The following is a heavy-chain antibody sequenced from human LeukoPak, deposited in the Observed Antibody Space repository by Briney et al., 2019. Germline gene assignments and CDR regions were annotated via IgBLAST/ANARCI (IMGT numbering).Heavy chain of an antibody. CDR3: ARRPYYYDSLDY. D-gene: IGHD3-22*01. CDR2: ISSSGSTI. V-gene: IGHV3-48*03. CDR1: GFTFSTYA. J-gene: IGHJ4*02. Sequence: GGSLRLSCAASGFTFSTYAMHWIRQARGKGLEWVSYISSSGSTIYYADSVKGRFTISRDNAKNSLYLQMNSLRAEDTAVYYCARRPYYYDSLDYWGQGTLVTVSS.